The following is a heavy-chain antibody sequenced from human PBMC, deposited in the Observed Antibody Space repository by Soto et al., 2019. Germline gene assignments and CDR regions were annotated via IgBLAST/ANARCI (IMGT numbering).Heavy chain of an antibody. J-gene: IGHJ3*02. Sequence: ASVRVSCKASGYTFTSYDINWVRQATGQGLEWMGWMNPNSGNTGYAQKFQGRVTMTRNTSISTAYMELSSLRSEDTAVYYCARASMGGLAFDIWGQGTMVTVSS. CDR3: ARASMGGLAFDI. CDR1: GYTFTSYD. D-gene: IGHD3-3*02. CDR2: MNPNSGNT. V-gene: IGHV1-8*01.